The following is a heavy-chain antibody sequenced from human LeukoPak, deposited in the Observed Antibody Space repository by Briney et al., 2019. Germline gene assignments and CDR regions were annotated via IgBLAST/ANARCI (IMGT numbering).Heavy chain of an antibody. Sequence: GRSLRLSCAASGFTFSSYAMHWVRQAPGKGLEWVAVISYDGSNKYYADSVKGRFTISRDNSKNTLYLQMNSLRAEDTAVYYCARDGPATTVTTLAFDIWGQETMVTVSS. J-gene: IGHJ3*02. V-gene: IGHV3-30*04. CDR1: GFTFSSYA. CDR3: ARDGPATTVTTLAFDI. CDR2: ISYDGSNK. D-gene: IGHD4-17*01.